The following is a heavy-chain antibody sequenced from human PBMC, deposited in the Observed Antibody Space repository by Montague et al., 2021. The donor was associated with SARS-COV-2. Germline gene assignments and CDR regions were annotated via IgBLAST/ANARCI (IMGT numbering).Heavy chain of an antibody. CDR3: AREGLNNWFDP. Sequence: SETLSLTCTVSNGSISSDYWSWVRQPPGKRLEWIGYIYYRGSTNYNPSLESRVTMSVDTSKNQFSLKLRSVTAADTAVYFCAREGLNNWFDPWGQGTLVIVSS. V-gene: IGHV4-59*01. J-gene: IGHJ5*02. CDR2: IYYRGST. CDR1: NGSISSDY.